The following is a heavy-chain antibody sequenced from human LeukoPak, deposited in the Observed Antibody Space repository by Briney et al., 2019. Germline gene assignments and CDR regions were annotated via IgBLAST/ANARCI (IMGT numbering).Heavy chain of an antibody. CDR1: GGSISSSSYY. V-gene: IGHV4-39*07. CDR2: IYYSGST. D-gene: IGHD2-15*01. CDR3: ARVGDCSGGSCYFDY. Sequence: PSETLSLTCTVSGGSISSSSYYWGWIRQPPGKGLEWIGSIYYSGSTYYNPSLKSRVTISVDTSKNQFSLKLSSVTAADTAVYYCARVGDCSGGSCYFDYWGQGTLVTVSS. J-gene: IGHJ4*02.